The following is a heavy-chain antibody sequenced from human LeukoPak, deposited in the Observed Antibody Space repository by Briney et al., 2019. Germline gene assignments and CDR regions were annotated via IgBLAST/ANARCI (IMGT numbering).Heavy chain of an antibody. D-gene: IGHD2-2*02. Sequence: SETLSLTCTVSGGSISSSSYYWGWIRQPPGKGLEWIGSIYYSGSTYYNPSLKSRVTISVDTSKNQFSLKLSPVTAADTAVYYCVSCYTAHFQHWGQGTLVTVSS. V-gene: IGHV4-39*01. CDR1: GGSISSSSYY. CDR2: IYYSGST. J-gene: IGHJ1*01. CDR3: VSCYTAHFQH.